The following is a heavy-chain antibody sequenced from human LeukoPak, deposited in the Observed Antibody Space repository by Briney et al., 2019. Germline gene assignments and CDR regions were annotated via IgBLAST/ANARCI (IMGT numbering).Heavy chain of an antibody. D-gene: IGHD6-19*01. CDR3: AKDGYSSGPGYFDY. J-gene: IGHJ4*02. V-gene: IGHV3-23*01. CDR2: ISGSGGST. CDR1: GFTVDSNY. Sequence: GGSLRLSCAASGFTVDSNYLSWVRQAPGKGLEWVSTISGSGGSTYYADSVKGRFTISRDNSKNTLYLQMNSLGGEDTAVYYCAKDGYSSGPGYFDYWGQGTLVTVSS.